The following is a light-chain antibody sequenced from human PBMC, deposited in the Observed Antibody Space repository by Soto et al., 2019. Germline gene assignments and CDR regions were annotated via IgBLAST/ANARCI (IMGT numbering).Light chain of an antibody. CDR1: QGISNY. Sequence: DIQMTQSPSSLSASVGDRVTITCRASQGISNYLAWYQQKPGKVPKLLIYAASTLQSGVPSRFSGSGSGTDFTLTISSLQPEDVATYYCQKYNRAAQLTFGGGTKVEIK. J-gene: IGKJ4*01. CDR2: AAS. CDR3: QKYNRAAQLT. V-gene: IGKV1-27*01.